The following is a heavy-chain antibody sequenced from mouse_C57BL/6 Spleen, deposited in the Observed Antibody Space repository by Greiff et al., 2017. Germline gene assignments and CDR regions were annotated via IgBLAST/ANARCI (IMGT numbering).Heavy chain of an antibody. D-gene: IGHD2-5*01. CDR2: INPSTGGN. Sequence: EVQLQQSGPELVKPGASVKISCKASGYSFTGYYMNWVKQSPEKSLEWIGEINPSTGGNTYKQKFKAKATLTVDKSSSTAYMQLKSLTSEDSAVYYCATYYSNYYYAMDYWGQGTSVTVSS. J-gene: IGHJ4*01. CDR3: ATYYSNYYYAMDY. CDR1: GYSFTGYY. V-gene: IGHV1-42*01.